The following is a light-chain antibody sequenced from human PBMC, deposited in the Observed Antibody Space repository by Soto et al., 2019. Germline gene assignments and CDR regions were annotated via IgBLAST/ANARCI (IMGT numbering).Light chain of an antibody. Sequence: QSVLTQPPSVSGAPGQRVTISCTGSSSNIGRGYDVHWYQQVPGSAPRLLLSGDNTRPSGVPDRFSGSRSGTSASLAITGLQAEDEADYYCCSYAGSHGVFGTGTKLTVL. V-gene: IGLV1-40*01. J-gene: IGLJ1*01. CDR2: GDN. CDR1: SSNIGRGYD. CDR3: CSYAGSHGV.